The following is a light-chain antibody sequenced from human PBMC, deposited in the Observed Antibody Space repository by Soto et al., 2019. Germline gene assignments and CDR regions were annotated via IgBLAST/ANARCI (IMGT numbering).Light chain of an antibody. Sequence: QSALTQPASVSGSPGQSITISCTGTSSDVGSYNYVSWYQQHPDKAPKLMIYEVHNRPSGVSNRFSGSKSGNTASLTISGLQAEDEADYYCSSYTTRSTPLYVFGTGTQLTVL. CDR3: SSYTTRSTPLYV. CDR2: EVH. CDR1: SSDVGSYNY. J-gene: IGLJ1*01. V-gene: IGLV2-14*01.